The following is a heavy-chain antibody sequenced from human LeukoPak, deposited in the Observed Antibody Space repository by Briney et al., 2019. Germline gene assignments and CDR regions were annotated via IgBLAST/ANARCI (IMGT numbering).Heavy chain of an antibody. Sequence: SETLSLTCTVSGGSISSTGYYWGWIRQPPGKGLEWIGSISYSGSTYYNPSLKSRVTISVDTSKNQFSLKLTSVTAADTAEYYCAAYYYDSSGYLGCGQGTLVTVSS. V-gene: IGHV4-39*01. CDR2: ISYSGST. J-gene: IGHJ4*02. D-gene: IGHD3-22*01. CDR3: AAYYYDSSGYLG. CDR1: GGSISSTGYY.